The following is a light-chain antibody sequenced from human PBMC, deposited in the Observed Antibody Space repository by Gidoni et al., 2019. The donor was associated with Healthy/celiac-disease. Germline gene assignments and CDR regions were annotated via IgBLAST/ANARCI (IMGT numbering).Light chain of an antibody. CDR1: QRISSY. CDR3: QQSYSTPPT. V-gene: IGKV1-39*01. Sequence: DIHMTQSPSSLSASVGDRVTITCRASQRISSYLNWYQQNPRKAPKLLIYAASSLQSGVPSRFSCSGSGTDFTLTISSLQPEDFATYYCQQSYSTPPTFGQGTKLEIK. J-gene: IGKJ2*01. CDR2: AAS.